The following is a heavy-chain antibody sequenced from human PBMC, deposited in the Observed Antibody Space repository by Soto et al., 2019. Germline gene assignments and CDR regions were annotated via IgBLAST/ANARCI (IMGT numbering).Heavy chain of an antibody. CDR1: GLTFSDYY. CDR2: ISSSSSYT. CDR3: ARKEGLGYCSGGSCQYSTYIDY. V-gene: IGHV3-11*03. Sequence: PGGSLRLSCAASGLTFSDYYMSWIRQAPGKGLEWVSYISSSSSYTNYADSVKGRFTISRDNAKNSLYLQMNSLRAEDTAVYYCARKEGLGYCSGGSCQYSTYIDYWGQGTLVTVSS. D-gene: IGHD2-15*01. J-gene: IGHJ4*02.